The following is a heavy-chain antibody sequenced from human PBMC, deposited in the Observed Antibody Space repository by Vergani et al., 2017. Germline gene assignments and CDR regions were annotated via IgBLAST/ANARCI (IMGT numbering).Heavy chain of an antibody. CDR1: GDSVISTDYH. Sequence: QVQLQESGPGLVKPSETLSLTCPVSGDSVISTDYHWGWIRQPPGKGLEWIGSMDYSGSTSYNPSLESRISISFETPKNQFSLSLTSVTAADTAVYYCASERWACRAAYNHSYDFWGPGTLVGVSS. CDR3: ASERWACRAAYNHSYDF. D-gene: IGHD1-1*01. V-gene: IGHV4-39*01. J-gene: IGHJ4*02. CDR2: MDYSGST.